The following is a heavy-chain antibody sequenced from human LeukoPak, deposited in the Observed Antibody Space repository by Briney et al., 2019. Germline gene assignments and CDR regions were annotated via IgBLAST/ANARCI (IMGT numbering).Heavy chain of an antibody. CDR3: ARERQNKDFWSGGDY. CDR1: GFTFSSYS. CDR2: ISSSSSYI. J-gene: IGHJ4*02. Sequence: GGYLRLSCAASGFTFSSYSMNWVRQAPGKGLEWVSSISSSSSYIYYADSVKGRFTISRDNAKNSLYLQMNSLRPEDTAVYYCARERQNKDFWSGGDYWGQGTLVTVSS. D-gene: IGHD3-3*01. V-gene: IGHV3-21*01.